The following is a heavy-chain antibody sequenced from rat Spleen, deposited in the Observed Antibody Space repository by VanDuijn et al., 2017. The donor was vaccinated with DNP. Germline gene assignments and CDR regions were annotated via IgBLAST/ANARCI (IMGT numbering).Heavy chain of an antibody. J-gene: IGHJ1*01. D-gene: IGHD1-12*02. CDR1: GFTFSDYN. CDR3: VRPDYYAGSYPFF. Sequence: EVQLVESGGGLVQPGRSLKLSCAASGFTFSDYNMAWVRQAPTKGLEWVAYINYDGGGTYYGHSVEGRFTISRDNAKSTLYLQMNSLRSEDMATYYCVRPDYYAGSYPFFWGPGTMVTVSS. V-gene: IGHV5-22*01. CDR2: INYDGGGT.